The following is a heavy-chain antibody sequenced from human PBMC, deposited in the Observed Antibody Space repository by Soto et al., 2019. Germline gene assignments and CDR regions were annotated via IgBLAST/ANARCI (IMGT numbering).Heavy chain of an antibody. CDR1: GYTFTSYG. CDR3: ASSLLVGYGLEGESD. J-gene: IGHJ4*02. Sequence: QVQLVQSGAEVKKPGASVKVSCKASGYTFTSYGISWVRQAPGQGLEWMGWISAYNGNTNYAQKLQGRVTMTTDTTTSTAYRELRSLISDDTAVYYCASSLLVGYGLEGESDWGQGTLVTVSS. CDR2: ISAYNGNT. D-gene: IGHD5-18*01. V-gene: IGHV1-18*01.